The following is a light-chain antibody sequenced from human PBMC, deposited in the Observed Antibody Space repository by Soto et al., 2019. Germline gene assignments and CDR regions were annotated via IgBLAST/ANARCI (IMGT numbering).Light chain of an antibody. CDR1: QSVSSY. Sequence: MVVTQSPPTLSASPGERDTLSCRASQSVSSYLAWYQQKPGQAPRLLIYDASNRATGIPDRFSGSGSGTDFTLTISRLEPEDFAVYYCQQYGSSPRTLGQGTKVDIK. CDR2: DAS. J-gene: IGKJ1*01. V-gene: IGKV3-20*01. CDR3: QQYGSSPRT.